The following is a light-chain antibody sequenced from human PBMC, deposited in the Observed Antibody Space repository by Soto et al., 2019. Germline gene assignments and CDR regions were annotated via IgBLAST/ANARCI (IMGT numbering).Light chain of an antibody. CDR1: SSNIGTKG. CDR2: YDD. Sequence: QAVVTQPPSVSAAPRQRVTISCSGSSSNIGTKGVNWYQQLPGKAPKLLIYYDDLLASGVSDRFSGSKSGTSASLAISGLQSEDEANYYCAAWDDSLNGSVVFGGGTQLPS. CDR3: AAWDDSLNGSVV. V-gene: IGLV1-36*01. J-gene: IGLJ2*01.